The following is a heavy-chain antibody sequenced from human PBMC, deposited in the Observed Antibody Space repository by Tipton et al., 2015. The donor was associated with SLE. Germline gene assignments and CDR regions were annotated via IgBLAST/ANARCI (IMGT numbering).Heavy chain of an antibody. CDR1: GGSLRNYY. D-gene: IGHD1-1*01. Sequence: TLSLTCTFSGGSLRNYYCSWIRQPAGKGLEWIGLIYITGTTNYNPSLKSRLSMSIDASKNQFSVRLSSVTAADTAVYYCARTGVSLWYKYFDSWGQGTLVTVSS. J-gene: IGHJ4*02. CDR3: ARTGVSLWYKYFDS. CDR2: IYITGTT. V-gene: IGHV4-4*07.